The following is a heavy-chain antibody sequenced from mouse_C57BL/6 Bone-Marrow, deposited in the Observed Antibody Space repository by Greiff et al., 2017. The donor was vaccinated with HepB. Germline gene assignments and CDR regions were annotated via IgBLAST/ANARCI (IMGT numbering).Heavy chain of an antibody. CDR1: GFTFSSYA. D-gene: IGHD2-12*01. CDR3: ARDGGRLGFAY. CDR2: ISDGGSYT. V-gene: IGHV5-4*01. Sequence: EVKLVESGGGLVKPGGSLKLSCAASGFTFSSYAMSWVRQTPEKRLEWVATISDGGSYTYYPDNVKGRFTISRDNAKNNLYLQMSHLKSEDTAMYYCARDGGRLGFAYWGQGTLVTVSA. J-gene: IGHJ3*01.